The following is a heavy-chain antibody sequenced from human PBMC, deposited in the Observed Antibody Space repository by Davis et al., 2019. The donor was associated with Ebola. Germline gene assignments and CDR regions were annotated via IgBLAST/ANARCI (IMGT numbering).Heavy chain of an antibody. CDR3: AKGGWSVGLVEGVTHGDY. V-gene: IGHV3-23*01. D-gene: IGHD3/OR15-3a*01. CDR1: GFTFSKYV. CDR2: NSGHGGET. J-gene: IGHJ4*02. Sequence: GESLKISCAASGFTFSKYVMTWARQAPGQGLEWVSGNSGHGGETFYSHSVKGRFTISRDNSKNTLYLQMDSLRAEDTALYYCAKGGWSVGLVEGVTHGDYWGQGILVTVSS.